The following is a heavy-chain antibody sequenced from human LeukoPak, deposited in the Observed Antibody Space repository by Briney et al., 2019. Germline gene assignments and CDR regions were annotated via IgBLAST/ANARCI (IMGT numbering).Heavy chain of an antibody. J-gene: IGHJ4*02. CDR3: ARDRSGSLYYFDY. V-gene: IGHV3-33*01. D-gene: IGHD1-26*01. Sequence: GGSLRLSCAASGFTFSSYGMAWVRQAPGKGLEWVAVIWYDGSNKYYADSVKGRFTIYRDNSKNTLYLQMNRLRAEDTAVYYCARDRSGSLYYFDYWGQGTLVTVSS. CDR1: GFTFSSYG. CDR2: IWYDGSNK.